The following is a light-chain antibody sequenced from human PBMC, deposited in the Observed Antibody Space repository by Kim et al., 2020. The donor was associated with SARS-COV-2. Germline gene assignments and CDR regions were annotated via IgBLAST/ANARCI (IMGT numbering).Light chain of an antibody. CDR1: SLRKYY. J-gene: IGLJ2*01. CDR3: YSRDSSGDLLV. V-gene: IGLV3-19*01. CDR2: GKN. Sequence: SSELTQDPAVSVALGRTVRITCQGDSLRKYYASWYQQKPGQAPVLVIYGKNNRPSGNPDRFPGSSSGDTVSLTITGAQAEDEADYYFYSRDSSGDLLVFG.